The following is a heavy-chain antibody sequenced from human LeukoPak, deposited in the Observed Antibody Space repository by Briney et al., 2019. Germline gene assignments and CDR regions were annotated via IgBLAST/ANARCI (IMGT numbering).Heavy chain of an antibody. CDR2: INPNSGGT. D-gene: IGHD6-19*01. V-gene: IGHV1-2*02. Sequence: ASVKVSCKASGYTFTGYYMHWVRQAPGQGLEWMGWINPNSGGTNYAQKFQGRVTMTRDTSISTAYMELSRLRSDDTAVYYCARVSSSGWYRGGFDPWGQGTLVTVSS. CDR1: GYTFTGYY. CDR3: ARVSSSGWYRGGFDP. J-gene: IGHJ5*02.